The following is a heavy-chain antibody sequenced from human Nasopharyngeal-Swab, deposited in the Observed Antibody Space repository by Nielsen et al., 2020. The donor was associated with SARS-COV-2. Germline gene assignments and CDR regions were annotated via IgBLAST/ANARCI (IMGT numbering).Heavy chain of an antibody. Sequence: SQSLFRTCAVYGGSFNSGGYYWSWIRQRPGKGLEWIGYIYYSGSTYYNPSLKSRVTISVDTSKNQFSLKLSSVTAADTAVYYCARAMIVVVINAFDIWGQGTMVTVSS. J-gene: IGHJ3*02. CDR2: IYYSGST. CDR3: ARAMIVVVINAFDI. D-gene: IGHD3-22*01. CDR1: GGSFNSGGYY. V-gene: IGHV4-31*11.